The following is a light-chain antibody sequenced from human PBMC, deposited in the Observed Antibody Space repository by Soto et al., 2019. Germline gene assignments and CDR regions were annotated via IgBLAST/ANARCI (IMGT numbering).Light chain of an antibody. CDR1: SSDVGGHNH. CDR3: NSYTSSSTHV. V-gene: IGLV2-14*01. CDR2: EVG. Sequence: QSALTQPASVSGSPGQSITISCTGSSSDVGGHNHVSWYQQHPGKAPKLIIYEVGNRASGVSNRFSGSKSGNTASLTISGFQAEDEADYYCNSYTSSSTHVFGTGTKLTVL. J-gene: IGLJ1*01.